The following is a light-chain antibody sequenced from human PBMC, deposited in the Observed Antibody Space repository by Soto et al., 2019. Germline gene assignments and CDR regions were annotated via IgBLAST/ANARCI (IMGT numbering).Light chain of an antibody. CDR1: LRVSSSY. Sequence: IVLTQSPCTLSLSPGERATLSCRASLRVSSSYLAWYQQKPGQAPSLLIFGATSMATGIPDVFSGSASGTDFTLIISRLEPEDFALYFCQEYGSSRTFGQGTKVDIK. J-gene: IGKJ1*01. V-gene: IGKV3-20*01. CDR3: QEYGSSRT. CDR2: GAT.